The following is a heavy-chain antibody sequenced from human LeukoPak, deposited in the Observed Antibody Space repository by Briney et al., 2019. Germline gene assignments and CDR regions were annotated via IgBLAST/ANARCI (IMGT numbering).Heavy chain of an antibody. CDR1: GYTFTSDD. J-gene: IGHJ5*02. D-gene: IGHD3-10*01. Sequence: ASVKVSCKASGYTFTSDDINWVRQATGQGVEWMGWMNPNSGNTGYAQKFQGRVTITRNTSISTAYMELSSLRSEDTAVYYCARGSYYGSGRYEEASFDPWGQGTLVTVSS. CDR2: MNPNSGNT. V-gene: IGHV1-8*03. CDR3: ARGSYYGSGRYEEASFDP.